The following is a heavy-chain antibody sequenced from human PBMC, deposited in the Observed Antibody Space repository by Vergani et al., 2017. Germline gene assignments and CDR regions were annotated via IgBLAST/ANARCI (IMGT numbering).Heavy chain of an antibody. Sequence: QVQLVQSGAEVKKPGASVKVSCKVSGYTLTELSMHWVRQATGQGLEWMGWMNPNSGNTGYAQKLQGRVTMTRNTSISTAYMELSSLRSEDTAVYYCARGDRDTAMAPAGYWGQGTLVTVSS. J-gene: IGHJ4*02. CDR3: ARGDRDTAMAPAGY. CDR1: GYTLTELS. V-gene: IGHV1-8*01. D-gene: IGHD5-18*01. CDR2: MNPNSGNT.